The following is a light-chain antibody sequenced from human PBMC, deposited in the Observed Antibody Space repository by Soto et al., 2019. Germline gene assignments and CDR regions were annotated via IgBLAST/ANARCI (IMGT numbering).Light chain of an antibody. CDR1: SSNIGAGYD. CDR2: GNS. CDR3: QSSDSSLSGYYV. J-gene: IGLJ1*01. V-gene: IGLV1-40*01. Sequence: QLVLTQPPSVSGAPGQRVTISCTGSSSNIGAGYDVHWYQQLPGTAPKLLIYGNSNRPSGVPDRFSGYKSGTSASLAITGLQAEDEADYCCQSSDSSLSGYYVFGTGTKLTVL.